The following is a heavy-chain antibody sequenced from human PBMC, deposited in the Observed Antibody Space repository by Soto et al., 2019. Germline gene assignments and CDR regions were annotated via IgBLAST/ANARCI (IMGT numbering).Heavy chain of an antibody. V-gene: IGHV3-7*01. J-gene: IGHJ4*02. Sequence: GSERYYVDPERRRITVSRDNAKNSLYLQMNSLRAEDTAVYYWAKWGGAVSDYWGQGTLVTVSS. D-gene: IGHD1-26*01. CDR2: GSER. CDR3: AKWGGAVSDY.